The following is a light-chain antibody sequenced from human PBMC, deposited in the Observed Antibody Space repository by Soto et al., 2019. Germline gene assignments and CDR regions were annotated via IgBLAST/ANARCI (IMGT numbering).Light chain of an antibody. V-gene: IGKV1-5*01. Sequence: DIVMTQSQSSLSASVGARVTITCRASQSISSWLAWYQQKPGKAPKLLIYDASSLESGVPSRFSGSVSGTEFTLTISSLQPDDFATYYCQQYGSYSPTFGQGTKVDIK. CDR1: QSISSW. CDR2: DAS. J-gene: IGKJ1*01. CDR3: QQYGSYSPT.